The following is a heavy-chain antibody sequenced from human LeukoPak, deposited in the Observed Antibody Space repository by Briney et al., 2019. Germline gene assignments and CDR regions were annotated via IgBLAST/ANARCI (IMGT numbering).Heavy chain of an antibody. CDR1: GYTFTGYY. D-gene: IGHD6-19*01. V-gene: IGHV1-2*02. CDR3: ARGYSSGWYSPNY. CDR2: INPNSGGT. Sequence: ASVKVSCKASGYTFTGYYMHWVRQAPGQGLEWMGWINPNSGGTNYAQKFQGRVTMTRDTSISTAYMELSRLRSDDTAVYYCARGYSSGWYSPNYWGQGTLVTVSS. J-gene: IGHJ4*02.